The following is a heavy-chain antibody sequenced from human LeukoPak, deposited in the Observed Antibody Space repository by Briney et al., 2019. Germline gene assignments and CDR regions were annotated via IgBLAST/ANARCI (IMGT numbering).Heavy chain of an antibody. J-gene: IGHJ4*02. D-gene: IGHD2-15*01. Sequence: SETLSLTCTFSGGSISSSSYYWGWIRQPPGKGLEWIGSIYYSGSTYYNPSLKSRVTISVDTSKNQFSLKLSSVTAADTAVYYCARRGYCSGGSCYWFDYWGQGTLVTVSS. CDR1: GGSISSSSYY. V-gene: IGHV4-39*01. CDR3: ARRGYCSGGSCYWFDY. CDR2: IYYSGST.